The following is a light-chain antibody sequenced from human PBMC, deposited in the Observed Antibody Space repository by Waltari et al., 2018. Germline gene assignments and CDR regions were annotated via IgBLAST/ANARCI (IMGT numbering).Light chain of an antibody. V-gene: IGKV2-28*01. CDR1: QSLLHSNGYNS. CDR2: LVS. CDR3: MQALQSPPT. Sequence: DIVMTQSPLSLPVTPGESASISCRSSQSLLHSNGYNSLEWYLQKPGQSPHLLIYLVSNRTSGVPDRFSGSGSGTDFTLTISRVGAEDVGVYYCMQALQSPPTFGGGTKVEIK. J-gene: IGKJ4*01.